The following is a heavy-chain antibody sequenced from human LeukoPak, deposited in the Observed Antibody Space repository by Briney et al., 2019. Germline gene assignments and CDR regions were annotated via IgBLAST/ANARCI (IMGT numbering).Heavy chain of an antibody. D-gene: IGHD3-3*01. CDR3: ASGPAIFGVVIPTLDY. CDR2: IYTSGST. V-gene: IGHV4-61*02. Sequence: PSETLSLTCTVSGGSISSGSYYWSWIRQPAGKGLEWIGRIYTSGSTNYNPSLKSRVTISVDTSKNQFSLKLSSVTAADTAVYYCASGPAIFGVVIPTLDYWGQGTLVTVSS. CDR1: GGSISSGSYY. J-gene: IGHJ4*02.